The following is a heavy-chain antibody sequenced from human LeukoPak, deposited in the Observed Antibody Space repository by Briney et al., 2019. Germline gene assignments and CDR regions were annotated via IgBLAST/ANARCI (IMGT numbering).Heavy chain of an antibody. Sequence: SETLSLICAVYGGSFSGYYWSWIRQPPGKGLEWIGEINHSGSTNFNPSLKSRVTISVDTSKNQFSLKPSSVTAADTAVYYCARGRDYWGQGTLVTVSS. V-gene: IGHV4-34*01. J-gene: IGHJ4*02. CDR1: GGSFSGYY. CDR2: INHSGST. CDR3: ARGRDY.